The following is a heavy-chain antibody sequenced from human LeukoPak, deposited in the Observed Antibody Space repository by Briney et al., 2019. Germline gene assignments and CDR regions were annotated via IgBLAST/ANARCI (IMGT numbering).Heavy chain of an antibody. CDR3: ARGSRYCSSTSCLSYYMDV. J-gene: IGHJ6*03. CDR1: GFTFSSYS. D-gene: IGHD2-2*01. V-gene: IGHV3-21*01. CDR2: ISSSSSYI. Sequence: GGSLRLSCAASGFTFSSYSMNWVRQAPGKGLEWVSSISSSSSYIYYADSVKGRFTISRDNAKNTLYLQMNSLRAEDTAVYYCARGSRYCSSTSCLSYYMDVWGKGTTVTVSS.